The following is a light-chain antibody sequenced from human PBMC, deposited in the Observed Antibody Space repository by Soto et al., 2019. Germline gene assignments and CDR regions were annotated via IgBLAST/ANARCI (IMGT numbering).Light chain of an antibody. Sequence: DIEMTQSPSTLSASVGDRVTITCRATQSLNIWLAWYQQKPGKAPKLLISKAYSLESGVPSRFSGSGSGTEFSLTISRLKPDDFATYYCQQYKAYSYTFGQGTKLEMK. CDR3: QQYKAYSYT. J-gene: IGKJ2*01. V-gene: IGKV1-5*03. CDR2: KAY. CDR1: QSLNIW.